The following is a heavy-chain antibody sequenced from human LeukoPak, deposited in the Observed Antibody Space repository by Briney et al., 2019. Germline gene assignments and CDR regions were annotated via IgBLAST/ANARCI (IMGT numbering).Heavy chain of an antibody. CDR3: ARGGYSSGWYVRNHPRYYFDY. CDR1: GGSISSSSYY. J-gene: IGHJ4*02. CDR2: IYYSGST. V-gene: IGHV4-39*07. Sequence: SETLSLTCTVSGGSISSSSYYWGWLRQPPGKGLEWIGSIYYSGSTYYNPSLKSRVTISVDTSKNQFSLKLSSVTAADTAVYYCARGGYSSGWYVRNHPRYYFDYWGQGTLVTVSS. D-gene: IGHD6-19*01.